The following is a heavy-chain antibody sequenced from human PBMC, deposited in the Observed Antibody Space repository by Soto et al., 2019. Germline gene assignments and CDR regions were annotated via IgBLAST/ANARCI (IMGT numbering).Heavy chain of an antibody. D-gene: IGHD5-18*01. CDR3: AKVMGQLWFPHYFDY. V-gene: IGHV3-23*01. CDR2: ISGSGGST. Sequence: GGSLRLSCAASGFTFSSYAMSWVRQAPGKGLEWVSAISGSGGSTYYADSVKGRFTISRDNSKNTLYLQMNSLRAEDTAVYYCAKVMGQLWFPHYFDYWGQGTLVTVSS. J-gene: IGHJ4*02. CDR1: GFTFSSYA.